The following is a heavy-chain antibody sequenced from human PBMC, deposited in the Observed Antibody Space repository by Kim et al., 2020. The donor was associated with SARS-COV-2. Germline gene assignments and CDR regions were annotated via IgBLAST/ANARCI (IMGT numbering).Heavy chain of an antibody. V-gene: IGHV3-30*02. J-gene: IGHJ6*02. CDR3: AKDAYGPDYYYYGMDV. Sequence: SVKGRFTISRDNSKNTLYLQMNSLRAEDTAVYYCAKDAYGPDYYYYGMDVWGQGTTVTVSS. D-gene: IGHD3-10*01.